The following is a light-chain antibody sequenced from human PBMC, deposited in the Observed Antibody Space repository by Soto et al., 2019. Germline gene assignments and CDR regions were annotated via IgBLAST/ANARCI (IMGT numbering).Light chain of an antibody. J-gene: IGLJ1*01. CDR2: KGT. V-gene: IGLV2-23*01. CDR3: CSSAPESTYV. CDR1: SDDVGAYNS. Sequence: ALAQPSSVSGSPGQSITISCTGTSDDVGAYNSVSWFQQLPHKAPQVILYKGTQRPSGVSSRFSGSTSGNAASLTISGLQADDEADYFCCSSAPESTYVFGTGTKVTVL.